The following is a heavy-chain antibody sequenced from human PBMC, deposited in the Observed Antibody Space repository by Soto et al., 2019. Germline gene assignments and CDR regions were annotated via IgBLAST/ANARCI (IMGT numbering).Heavy chain of an antibody. V-gene: IGHV2-5*02. J-gene: IGHJ4*02. CDR2: IYWDDDK. CDR3: AHSWGYGDYVLGFFGY. Sequence: QITLKESGPTLVKPTQTLTLTCTFSGFSLSTSGVGVGWIRQPPGKALEWLALIYWDDDKRYSPSLKSRLTITTDTSKNQVVLTMTNMDPVDXATYYXAHSWGYGDYVLGFFGYWGQGTLVTVSS. D-gene: IGHD4-17*01. CDR1: GFSLSTSGVG.